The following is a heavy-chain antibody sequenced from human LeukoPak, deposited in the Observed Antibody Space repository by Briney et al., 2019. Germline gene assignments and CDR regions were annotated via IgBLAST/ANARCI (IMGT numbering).Heavy chain of an antibody. Sequence: ASVKVSCKASGGTFSTYAMSWMRQAPGQWLEWMGGIIPIFATSNYAQKFQDRVTITTDESTSSAYMELNSLKFEDTAVYYCATGTKGPELLEFWGQGTRVTVSS. CDR1: GGTFSTYA. CDR3: ATGTKGPELLEF. V-gene: IGHV1-69*05. CDR2: IIPIFATS. D-gene: IGHD1-26*01. J-gene: IGHJ4*02.